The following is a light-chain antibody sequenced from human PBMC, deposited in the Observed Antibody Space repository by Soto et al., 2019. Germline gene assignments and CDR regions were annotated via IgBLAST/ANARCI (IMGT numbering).Light chain of an antibody. CDR3: SSYTGSSINTVV. CDR1: SSDVGKYNY. V-gene: IGLV2-14*01. Sequence: QSALTQPASVSGSPGQSINISCTGTSSDVGKYNYVSWYQQHPAKAPKLMIFEVSNRPSGVSNRFSGSKSGNTASLTISGLQAEDEAEYYCSSYTGSSINTVVFGGGTKLTVL. J-gene: IGLJ2*01. CDR2: EVS.